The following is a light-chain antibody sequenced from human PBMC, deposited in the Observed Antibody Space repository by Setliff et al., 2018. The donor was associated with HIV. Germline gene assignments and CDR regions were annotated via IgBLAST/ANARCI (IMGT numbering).Light chain of an antibody. CDR2: DVN. Sequence: QSVLTQPRSVSGSPGQSVTISCTGTSSEVSGYDYVSWYQHHPGKAPKLMIYDVNKRPSGVPDRFSGSKSGNTASLTISGLQAEDEADYYCCPNADSYTSFYVFGTGTKVTVL. CDR1: SSEVSGYDY. CDR3: CPNADSYTSFYV. V-gene: IGLV2-11*01. J-gene: IGLJ1*01.